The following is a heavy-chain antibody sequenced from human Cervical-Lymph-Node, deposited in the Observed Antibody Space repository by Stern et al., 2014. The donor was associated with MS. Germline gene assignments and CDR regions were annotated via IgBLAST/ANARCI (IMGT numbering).Heavy chain of an antibody. D-gene: IGHD5-18*01. CDR1: GYTFINFY. V-gene: IGHV1-46*04. J-gene: IGHJ4*02. Sequence: QVQLVESGAEVKKPGASVKGSCKATGYTFINFYMHWVRQAPGQGLEWMGIINPSDGSTSYAQTLQGRVPMTRDTSTNTFYMELGSLRSEDTAVYYCAREHTAMGFGFWGQGTLVTVSS. CDR3: AREHTAMGFGF. CDR2: INPSDGST.